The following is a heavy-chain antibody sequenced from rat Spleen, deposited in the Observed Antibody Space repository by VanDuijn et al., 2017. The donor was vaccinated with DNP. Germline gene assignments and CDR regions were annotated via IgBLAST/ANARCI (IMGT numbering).Heavy chain of an antibody. CDR3: TKTRSTVVTLFDY. D-gene: IGHD1-1*01. CDR1: GFTFSDYA. V-gene: IGHV5-17*01. J-gene: IGHJ2*01. CDR2: IIYDGSTT. Sequence: EVQLVESGGGLVQPGNSLKLSCTASGFTFSDYAMAWVRQSPKKGLEWVATIIYDGSTTYYRDSVKGRFTISRDNAKGTLYLQMDSLRSEDTATYYCTKTRSTVVTLFDYWGHGVMVTVSS.